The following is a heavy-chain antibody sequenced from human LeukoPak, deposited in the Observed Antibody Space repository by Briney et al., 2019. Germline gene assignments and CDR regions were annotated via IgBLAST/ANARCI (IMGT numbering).Heavy chain of an antibody. V-gene: IGHV3-30*02. Sequence: GGSLRLSCVASGFTFRTYGMHWVRQAPGKGLEWVAFIRFDGNTEKYADSVEGRFTVSRDNAKNTLYLQMDTLRPEDTALYYCANRGGYFLHWGQGTLVTVAS. J-gene: IGHJ1*01. D-gene: IGHD3-10*01. CDR3: ANRGGYFLH. CDR2: IRFDGNTE. CDR1: GFTFRTYG.